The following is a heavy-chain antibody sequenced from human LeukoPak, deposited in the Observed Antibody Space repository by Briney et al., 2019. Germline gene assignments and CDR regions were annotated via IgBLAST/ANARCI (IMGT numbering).Heavy chain of an antibody. D-gene: IGHD3-10*01. V-gene: IGHV1-8*01. CDR3: ARASITMVRGVIVNWFDP. CDR2: MNPNSGNT. CDR1: GYTFTSYD. J-gene: IGHJ5*02. Sequence: ASVKVSCKASGYTFTSYDINWVRQATGQGLEWMGWMNPNSGNTGHAQKFQGRVTMTRNTSISTAYMELSSLRSEDTAVYYCARASITMVRGVIVNWFDPWGQGTLVTVSS.